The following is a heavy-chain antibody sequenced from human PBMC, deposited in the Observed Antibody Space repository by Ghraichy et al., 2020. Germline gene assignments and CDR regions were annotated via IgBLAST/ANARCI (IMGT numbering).Heavy chain of an antibody. D-gene: IGHD6-13*01. CDR2: INHSGST. V-gene: IGHV4-34*01. J-gene: IGHJ4*02. CDR1: GGSFSGYY. Sequence: SETLSLTCAVYGGSFSGYYWSWIRQPPGKGLEWIGEINHSGSTNYNPSLKSRVTISVDTSKNQFSLKLSSVTAADTAVYYCARGSARQLVPVYYFDYWGQGTLVTVSS. CDR3: ARGSARQLVPVYYFDY.